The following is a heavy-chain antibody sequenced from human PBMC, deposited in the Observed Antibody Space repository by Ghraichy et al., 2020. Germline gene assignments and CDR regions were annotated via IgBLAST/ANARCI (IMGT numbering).Heavy chain of an antibody. Sequence: SQTLSLTCAVYGGSFSGYYWSWIRQPPGKGLEWIGEINHSGSTNYNPSLKSRVTISVEPSKNQFSLKLSSVTAADTAVYYCARGLVYWGQGTLVTVSS. CDR2: INHSGST. V-gene: IGHV4-34*01. J-gene: IGHJ4*02. CDR1: GGSFSGYY. CDR3: ARGLVY.